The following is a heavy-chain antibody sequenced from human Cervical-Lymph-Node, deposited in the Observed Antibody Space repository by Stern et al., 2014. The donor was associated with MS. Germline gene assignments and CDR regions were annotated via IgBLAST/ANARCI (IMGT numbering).Heavy chain of an antibody. CDR1: GFSISTSG. Sequence: VQLVESGGGVVQPGRSLTLSCAASGFSISTSGMHWVRQAPGKGLECVAVMSLVGGNKKYGDSVKGRFSISRDMANNTLFLQMNSLRPEDTAVYYCMGVGDAMHVWGQGTTVIVSS. J-gene: IGHJ6*02. V-gene: IGHV3-30*03. CDR3: MGVGDAMHV. CDR2: MSLVGGNK.